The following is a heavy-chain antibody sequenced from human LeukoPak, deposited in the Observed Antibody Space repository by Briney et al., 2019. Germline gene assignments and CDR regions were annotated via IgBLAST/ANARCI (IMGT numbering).Heavy chain of an antibody. CDR1: GYTFTSYG. V-gene: IGHV1-18*01. Sequence: ASVKVSCKASGYTFTSYGFSWVRQAPGQGLEWMGWINVYNGDTKYAQKFQGRVTMTTDTSTSTAYMELRSLRSDDTAVYYCARDCSGGSCPADYWGQGTLVTVSS. D-gene: IGHD2-15*01. CDR3: ARDCSGGSCPADY. J-gene: IGHJ4*02. CDR2: INVYNGDT.